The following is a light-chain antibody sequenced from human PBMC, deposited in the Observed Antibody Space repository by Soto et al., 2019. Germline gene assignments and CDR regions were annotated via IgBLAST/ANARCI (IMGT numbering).Light chain of an antibody. J-gene: IGKJ4*01. CDR2: AAS. CDR3: LQLNSYPLT. Sequence: DLQMTQSPSSLSASVGDRVTITCRASQDIENDLGWYQQKPGKAPKRLIYAASSLQSGVPSRFSGSGSGTEFTLIISSLQPEDFATYFCLQLNSYPLTFGGGTKVEIK. CDR1: QDIEND. V-gene: IGKV1-17*01.